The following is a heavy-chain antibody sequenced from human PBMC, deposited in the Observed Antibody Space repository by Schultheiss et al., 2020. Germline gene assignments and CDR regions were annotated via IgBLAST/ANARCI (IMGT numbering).Heavy chain of an antibody. CDR1: GYTFTSYG. D-gene: IGHD6-19*01. CDR3: ARDRGSGWPDNYYYYGMDV. Sequence: ASVKVSCKASGYTFTSYGISWVRQAPGQGLEWMGWINPNSGGTNYAQKFQGWVTMTRDTSISTAYMELSRLRSDDTAVYYCARDRGSGWPDNYYYYGMDVWGQGTTVTVSS. CDR2: INPNSGGT. V-gene: IGHV1-2*04. J-gene: IGHJ6*02.